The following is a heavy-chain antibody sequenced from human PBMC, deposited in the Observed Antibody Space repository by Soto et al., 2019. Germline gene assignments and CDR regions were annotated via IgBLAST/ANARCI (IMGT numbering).Heavy chain of an antibody. V-gene: IGHV4-31*03. J-gene: IGHJ5*02. CDR3: ARARYYDSSEWFDP. CDR1: GGSISSGGYY. CDR2: IYYSGST. D-gene: IGHD3-22*01. Sequence: SETLSLTCTVSGGSISSGGYYWSWIRQHPGKGLEWIGYIYYSGSTYYNPSLKSRVTISVDTSKNQFSLKLSSVTAADTAVYYCARARYYDSSEWFDPWGQGTLVTVSS.